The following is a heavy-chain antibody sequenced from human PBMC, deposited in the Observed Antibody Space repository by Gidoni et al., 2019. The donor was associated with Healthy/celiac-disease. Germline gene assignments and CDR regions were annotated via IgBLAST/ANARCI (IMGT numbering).Heavy chain of an antibody. CDR1: GGTFSSHA. CDR3: ATYYDYGGHSLTYFHH. V-gene: IGHV1-69*01. CDR2: IIPIFGTA. D-gene: IGHD4-17*01. Sequence: QVQLVQSGAEVKKPGSSVKVSCKASGGTFSSHAISWVRQAPGQGLEWMGGIIPIFGTAKYAQKFQGRVTITADESTTTAYMDLSSLRSEDTAVYYCATYYDYGGHSLTYFHHWGQGTLVTVSS. J-gene: IGHJ1*01.